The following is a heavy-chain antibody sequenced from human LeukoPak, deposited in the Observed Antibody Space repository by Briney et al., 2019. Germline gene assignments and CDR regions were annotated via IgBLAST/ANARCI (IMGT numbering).Heavy chain of an antibody. CDR2: IWFDGSNK. Sequence: GGSLRLSCAASGFTFKNHGMYWVRQPPGKGLEWVAVIWFDGSNKYYAEAVQGRFTISRDNSRNILSLQMDSVRVEDTAVYYCVRWGPGAAVDYWGQGTQVTVSS. CDR3: VRWGPGAAVDY. D-gene: IGHD6-13*01. V-gene: IGHV3-33*01. J-gene: IGHJ4*02. CDR1: GFTFKNHG.